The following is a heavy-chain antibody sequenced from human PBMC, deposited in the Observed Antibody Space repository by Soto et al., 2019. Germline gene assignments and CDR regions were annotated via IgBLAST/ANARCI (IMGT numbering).Heavy chain of an antibody. V-gene: IGHV3-23*01. CDR1: GFTFSDSV. D-gene: IGHD3-22*01. CDR3: VKWHTSNFDSLPFTGFDF. CDR2: MSGDGRT. J-gene: IGHJ4*02. Sequence: GGSLRLSCVGSGFTFSDSVMAWVRQAPGKGLEWLSVMSGDGRTRDALSVTGRFTIARDNSKNTLYLQMRSLRAEDAAAYYCVKWHTSNFDSLPFTGFDFWGQGTQVTVSS.